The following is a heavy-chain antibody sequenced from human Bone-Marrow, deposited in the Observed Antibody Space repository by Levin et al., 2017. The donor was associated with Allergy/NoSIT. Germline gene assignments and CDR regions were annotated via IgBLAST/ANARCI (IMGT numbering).Heavy chain of an antibody. D-gene: IGHD3/OR15-3a*01. Sequence: SETLSLTCTVSGGSISGYYWSWIRQPPGKGLEWIGYIYYRGNTNYNLSLKSRVTISVDTSKNEFSLKLRSVTAADTAVYYCARSLGGLAGAGPLPYFYGMDVWGQGTTVSVSS. CDR2: IYYRGNT. CDR3: ARSLGGLAGAGPLPYFYGMDV. J-gene: IGHJ6*02. V-gene: IGHV4-59*01. CDR1: GGSISGYY.